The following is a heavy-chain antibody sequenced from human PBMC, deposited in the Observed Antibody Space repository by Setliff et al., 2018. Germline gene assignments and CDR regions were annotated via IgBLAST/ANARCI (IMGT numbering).Heavy chain of an antibody. Sequence: GGSLRLSCAASGFTFTNYALHWVRQATGKGLEWVSAIGGGGDIYYLDSVKGRFTVSRDNSNNTVYLHLSSPRPEDTAVYYCARVSGYDTTGYSLLYWGQGTLVTVSS. CDR1: GFTFTNYA. CDR3: ARVSGYDTTGYSLLY. CDR2: IGGGGDI. V-gene: IGHV3-13*01. D-gene: IGHD3-22*01. J-gene: IGHJ4*02.